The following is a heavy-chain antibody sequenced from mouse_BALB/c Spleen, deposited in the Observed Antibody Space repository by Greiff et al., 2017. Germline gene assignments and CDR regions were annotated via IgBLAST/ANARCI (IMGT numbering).Heavy chain of an antibody. D-gene: IGHD4-1*01. CDR2: INPYNDGT. V-gene: IGHV1-14*01. J-gene: IGHJ3*01. CDR1: GYTFTSYV. Sequence: EVKLMESGPELVKPGASVKMSCKASGYTFTSYVMHWVKQKPGQGLEWIGYINPYNDGTKYNEKFKGKATLTSDKSSSTAYMELSSLTSEDSAVYYCATVWDVFAYWGQGTLVTVSA. CDR3: ATVWDVFAY.